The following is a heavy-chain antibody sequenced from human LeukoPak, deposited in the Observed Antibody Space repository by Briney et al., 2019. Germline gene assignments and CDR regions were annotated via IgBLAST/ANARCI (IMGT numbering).Heavy chain of an antibody. D-gene: IGHD3-3*01. CDR2: IDGDGSTE. CDR1: GFTLSSYW. Sequence: GGSLRLSCVASGFTLSSYWMSWVRQAPGKGLEWVANIDGDGSTEAYVDSLKGRFTISRDNTKNSLYLQMNNLRVEDTAVYYCARGGAAFAESVYWGQGTLVTVSS. V-gene: IGHV3-7*01. CDR3: ARGGAAFAESVY. J-gene: IGHJ4*02.